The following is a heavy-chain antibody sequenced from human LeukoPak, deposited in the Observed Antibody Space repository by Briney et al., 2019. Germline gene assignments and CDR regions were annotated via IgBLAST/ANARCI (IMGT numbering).Heavy chain of an antibody. V-gene: IGHV4-59*01. J-gene: IGHJ3*02. CDR1: GGSISSYY. Sequence: SETLSLACTVSGGSISSYYWSWIRQPPGKGLEWIGYIYYSGSTNYNPSLKSRVTISVDTSKNQFSLKLRSVTAADTAVYYCARMISSGWRRGDAFDIWGQGTMVTVSS. CDR2: IYYSGST. CDR3: ARMISSGWRRGDAFDI. D-gene: IGHD6-19*01.